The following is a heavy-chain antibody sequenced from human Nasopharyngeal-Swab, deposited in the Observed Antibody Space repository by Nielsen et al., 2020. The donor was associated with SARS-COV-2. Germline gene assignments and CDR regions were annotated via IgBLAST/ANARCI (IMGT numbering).Heavy chain of an antibody. CDR2: INPSGST. V-gene: IGHV4-34*01. Sequence: SQTLSLTGAVYGGAFSGFYWSWIRQSPGEGLEWIGEINPSGSTDYNPSLKSRVSMSVDTSKNQVFLNLRSVTAADTALYYCARGRRERAPRYYYYGMDVWGQGTTVTVS. CDR1: GGAFSGFY. CDR3: ARGRRERAPRYYYYGMDV. J-gene: IGHJ6*02. D-gene: IGHD1-1*01.